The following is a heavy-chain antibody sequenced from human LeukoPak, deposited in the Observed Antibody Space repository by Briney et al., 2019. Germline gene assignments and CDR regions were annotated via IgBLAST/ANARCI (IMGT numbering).Heavy chain of an antibody. CDR2: IIPIFGTA. V-gene: IGHV1-69*13. CDR1: GGTFSSXX. CDR3: ARELSGSYSGFDY. J-gene: IGHJ4*02. Sequence: ASVKVSRKASGGTFSSXXXXWVRQAPGQGXXXXXGIIPIFGTANYAQKFQGRVTITADESTSTAYMELSSLRSEDTAVYYCARELSGSYSGFDYWRQGTLVTVFS. D-gene: IGHD1-26*01.